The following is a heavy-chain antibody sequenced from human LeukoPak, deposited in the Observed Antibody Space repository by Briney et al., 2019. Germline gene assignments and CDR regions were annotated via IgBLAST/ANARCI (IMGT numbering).Heavy chain of an antibody. J-gene: IGHJ4*02. D-gene: IGHD5-18*01. V-gene: IGHV4-4*07. CDR2: IYSSGST. CDR1: GVSISGYY. CDR3: AREGQLWLIFRDLDY. Sequence: SETLSLTCTVSGVSISGYYWSWIRQPAGKGLEWIGRIYSSGSTNYNPSLKSRVTMSLDVSKNHFSLKLSSVTAEDTAVYYCAREGQLWLIFRDLDYWGQGTLVTVSS.